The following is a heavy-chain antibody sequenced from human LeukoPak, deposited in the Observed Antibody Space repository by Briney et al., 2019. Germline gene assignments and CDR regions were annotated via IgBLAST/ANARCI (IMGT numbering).Heavy chain of an antibody. CDR1: GYIFTNNW. CDR3: GRQTRDGSGSRGYSFDF. Sequence: GESLKISCKGSGYIFTNNWIGWVRQMPGKGLEWMGIIYPGDSDTRYSPSFEGQVTISVDKSISTAYLQWSSLKASDTAMYYCGRQTRDGSGSRGYSFDFWGQGTLVTVSS. J-gene: IGHJ4*02. V-gene: IGHV5-51*01. CDR2: IYPGDSDT. D-gene: IGHD3-10*01.